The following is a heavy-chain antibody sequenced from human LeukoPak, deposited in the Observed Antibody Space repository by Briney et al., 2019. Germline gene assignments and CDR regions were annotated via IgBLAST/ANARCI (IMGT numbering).Heavy chain of an antibody. CDR1: GGSISSSNW. CDR3: AGKYYYGSGGYYNNAFDY. CDR2: IYHSGST. J-gene: IGHJ4*02. Sequence: SETLSLTCAVSGGSISSSNWWSWVRQPPGKGLEWIGEIYHSGSTNYNPSLKSRVTISVDKSKNQFSLKLSSVTAADTAVYYCAGKYYYGSGGYYNNAFDYWGQGTLVTVSS. D-gene: IGHD3-10*01. V-gene: IGHV4-4*02.